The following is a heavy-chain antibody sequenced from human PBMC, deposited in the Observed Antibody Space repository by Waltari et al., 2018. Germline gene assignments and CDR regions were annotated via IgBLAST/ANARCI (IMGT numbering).Heavy chain of an antibody. Sequence: VQLQQWGAGLLKPSETLSLTCAVHGGSFSGYYWSWIRQSPGKGLEWIGEITQSGSTSYNPSLKSQVTISVDTSKNQFSLELSSVTAADTAVYYCARGYRWFDPWGQGTLVTVSS. CDR2: ITQSGST. CDR1: GGSFSGYY. V-gene: IGHV4-34*01. J-gene: IGHJ5*02. CDR3: ARGYRWFDP.